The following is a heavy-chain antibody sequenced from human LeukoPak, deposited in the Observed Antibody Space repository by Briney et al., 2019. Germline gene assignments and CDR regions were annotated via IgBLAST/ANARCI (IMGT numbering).Heavy chain of an antibody. D-gene: IGHD3-9*01. V-gene: IGHV1-24*01. Sequence: ASVKVSCKVSGYTLTELSMHWVRQAPGKGLEWMGGFDPEDGETIYAQKSQGRVTMTEDTSTDTAYMELSSLRSEDTAVYYCATAGPVRYFDWLLDYWGQGTLVTVSS. CDR3: ATAGPVRYFDWLLDY. CDR1: GYTLTELS. CDR2: FDPEDGET. J-gene: IGHJ4*02.